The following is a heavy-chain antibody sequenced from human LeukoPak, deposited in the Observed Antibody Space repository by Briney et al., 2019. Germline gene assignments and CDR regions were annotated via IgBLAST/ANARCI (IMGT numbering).Heavy chain of an antibody. CDR3: AKRCSGGSCYRYYYYYMDV. CDR1: GCTFSSYA. J-gene: IGHJ6*03. CDR2: ISCSGGST. Sequence: GGSLRLSCAASGCTFSSYAMSWVRQAPGKGLEWVSAISCSGGSTYYADSVKGRFTISRDNYKNPLYLQMNSLRAEDTAVYYCAKRCSGGSCYRYYYYYMDVWGKGTTVTVSS. V-gene: IGHV3-23*01. D-gene: IGHD2-15*01.